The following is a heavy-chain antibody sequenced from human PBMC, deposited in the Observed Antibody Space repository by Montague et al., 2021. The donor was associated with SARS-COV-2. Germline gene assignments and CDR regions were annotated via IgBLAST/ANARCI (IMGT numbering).Heavy chain of an antibody. CDR2: IYHGELSFSGAP. V-gene: IGHV4-4*02. Sequence: SETLSLTCAVSDGSMSRSNWWSWVRQPPGKGLEWIGEIYHGELSFSGAPHYNPSFESRVTISVDKSKNQLSLTLMSMTAADSAVYYCARQPGGYVGIDHWGQGALVTVSS. CDR1: DGSMSRSNW. J-gene: IGHJ4*02. CDR3: ARQPGGYVGIDH. D-gene: IGHD6-13*01.